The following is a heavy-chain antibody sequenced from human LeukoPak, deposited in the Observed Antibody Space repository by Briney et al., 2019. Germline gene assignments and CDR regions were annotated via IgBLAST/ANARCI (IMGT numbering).Heavy chain of an antibody. Sequence: GESLKISCKGSGYRFTSYWIGWVRQMPGKGLEWMGIIYPGDSDTRYSPSFQGQVTISADKSISTAYLQWSSLKASDTAMYYCARQGYCGGDCYQYNWFDPWGQGTLVTVSS. V-gene: IGHV5-51*01. D-gene: IGHD2-21*02. CDR3: ARQGYCGGDCYQYNWFDP. J-gene: IGHJ5*02. CDR2: IYPGDSDT. CDR1: GYRFTSYW.